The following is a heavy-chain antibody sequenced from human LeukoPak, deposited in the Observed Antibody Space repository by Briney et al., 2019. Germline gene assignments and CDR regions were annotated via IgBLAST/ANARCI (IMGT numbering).Heavy chain of an antibody. CDR2: IFYSGGT. Sequence: PSETLSLTCTVTGDSIGNYYCSWIRQSPGKGLEWIGYIFYSGGTNYYNPSLKSRVTISADTSKNQFSLKLSSVTAADTAVYFCVRQRSAYDGPDYWGQGTLVTVSS. D-gene: IGHD5-12*01. CDR3: VRQRSAYDGPDY. J-gene: IGHJ4*02. CDR1: GDSIGNYY. V-gene: IGHV4-59*08.